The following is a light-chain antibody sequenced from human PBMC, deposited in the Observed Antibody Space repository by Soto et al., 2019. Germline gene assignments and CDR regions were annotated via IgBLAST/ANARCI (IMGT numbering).Light chain of an antibody. V-gene: IGLV2-23*01. Sequence: QSVLTQPASVSGSPGQSITISCTGTSSDVGSYNLVSWYQQHPGKAPKLMIYEDTERPSRVSNRFSGSKSGNTASLTISGLQAEDEADYYCSSYAGSTTYVVFGGGTKLTVL. CDR2: EDT. CDR3: SSYAGSTTYVV. CDR1: SSDVGSYNL. J-gene: IGLJ2*01.